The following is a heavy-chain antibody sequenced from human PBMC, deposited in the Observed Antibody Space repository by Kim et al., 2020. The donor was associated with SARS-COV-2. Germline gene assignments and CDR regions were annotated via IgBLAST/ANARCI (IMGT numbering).Heavy chain of an antibody. CDR3: VRELPSNFYLDY. CDR2: T. V-gene: IGHV1-46*01. J-gene: IGHJ4*02. Sequence: TIYAPKFQGRVTMTRDTSANTHYMELSSLRSDDTAVYYCVRELPSNFYLDYWGQGSLVTVSS. D-gene: IGHD1-7*01.